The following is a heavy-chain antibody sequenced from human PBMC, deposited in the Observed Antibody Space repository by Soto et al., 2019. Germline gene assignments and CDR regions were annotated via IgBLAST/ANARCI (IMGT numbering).Heavy chain of an antibody. CDR1: GYTFTGYY. D-gene: IGHD2-2*01. V-gene: IGHV1-2*04. Sequence: AXVKVSCKASGYTFTGYYMHWVRQAPGQGLEWMGWINPNSGGTNYAQTFQGWVTMTRDTFTRTAYMEVRSLRSDDTAVYYCAREGTCSSTSCPTYFSFGMDVWGQGTTVTVSS. CDR3: AREGTCSSTSCPTYFSFGMDV. CDR2: INPNSGGT. J-gene: IGHJ6*02.